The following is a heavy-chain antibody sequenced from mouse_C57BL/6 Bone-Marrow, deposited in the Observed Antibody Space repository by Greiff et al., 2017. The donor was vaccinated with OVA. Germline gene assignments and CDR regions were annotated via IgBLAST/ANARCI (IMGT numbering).Heavy chain of an antibody. CDR3: EKDCDLEDDDMDY. J-gene: IGHJ4*01. CDR1: GYAFSSSW. Sequence: QVQLQQPGPELVKPGASVKISCKASGYAFSSSWMHWVKQRPGQGLEWIGRIYPGNGDTNYNGKFKGKATLTAAKSSSTAYMQLSSLTSEDSAVYCCEKDCDLEDDDMDYWGQGTSLTVSS. CDR2: IYPGNGDT. V-gene: IGHV1-82*01. D-gene: IGHD2-12*01.